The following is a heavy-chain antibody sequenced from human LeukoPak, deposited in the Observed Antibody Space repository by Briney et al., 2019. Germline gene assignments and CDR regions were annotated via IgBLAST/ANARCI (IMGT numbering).Heavy chain of an antibody. CDR2: MNPNSGNT. J-gene: IGHJ5*02. D-gene: IGHD3-10*01. V-gene: IGHV1-8*01. Sequence: GASVKVSCKASEYTFTDYDMNWVRQATGQGLEWIGWMNPNSGNTGYARKFQGRVTMTRDTSINTAYMELSSLTSEDTAVYYCARDGWFGGSEGFWFDPWGQGTLVTVSS. CDR3: ARDGWFGGSEGFWFDP. CDR1: EYTFTDYD.